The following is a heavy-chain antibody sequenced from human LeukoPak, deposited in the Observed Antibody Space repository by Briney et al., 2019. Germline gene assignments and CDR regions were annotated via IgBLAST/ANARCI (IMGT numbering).Heavy chain of an antibody. V-gene: IGHV3-23*01. Sequence: GGSLRLSCAASGFTFSSYAMSWVRQAPGKGLEWVSAISGSGGSTYYADSVKGRFTISRDNSKNTLYLQMNSLRAEDTAVYYCANKYGGSCQQWLAPFDYWGQGTLVTVSS. CDR1: GFTFSSYA. CDR2: ISGSGGST. CDR3: ANKYGGSCQQWLAPFDY. D-gene: IGHD6-19*01. J-gene: IGHJ4*02.